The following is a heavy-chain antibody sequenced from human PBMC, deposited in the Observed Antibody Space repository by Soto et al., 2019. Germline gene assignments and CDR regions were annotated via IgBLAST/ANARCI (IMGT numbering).Heavy chain of an antibody. V-gene: IGHV4-30-4*01. CDR3: ARAEVAVAGSGWFDA. CDR2: IFYSGST. J-gene: IGHJ5*01. Sequence: PSETLSLTCTVSGDSITSCDYYWSWFRHPPGKGLEWIGYIFYSGSTYYKASLKSRVTISLDMSRNQFSLKLTSVTAADTAVYYCARAEVAVAGSGWFDAWGHGTLVTVSS. CDR1: GDSITSCDYY. D-gene: IGHD6-19*01.